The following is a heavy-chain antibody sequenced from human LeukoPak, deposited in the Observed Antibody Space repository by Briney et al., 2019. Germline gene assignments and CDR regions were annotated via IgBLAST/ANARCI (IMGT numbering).Heavy chain of an antibody. Sequence: SEAESLTCTVSGGSMSTYYWTWIRQPPGKGLEWIGFIYYTGSTNYNPSLKSPLTISVDTSKNQFSLRLTSVTAADTAVYYCARVPAAGTGPDYWGQGTLVTV. D-gene: IGHD6-13*01. CDR1: GGSMSTYY. J-gene: IGHJ4*02. CDR2: IYYTGST. CDR3: ARVPAAGTGPDY. V-gene: IGHV4-59*01.